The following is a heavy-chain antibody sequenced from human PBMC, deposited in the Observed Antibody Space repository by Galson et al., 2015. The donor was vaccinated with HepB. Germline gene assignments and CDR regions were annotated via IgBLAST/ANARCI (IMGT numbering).Heavy chain of an antibody. CDR3: ARVGTIFGVVTPGYGFDP. CDR2: ISAYNGNT. V-gene: IGHV1-18*01. Sequence: SVKVSCKASGYTFTSYGISWVRQAPGQGLEWMGWISAYNGNTNYAQKLQGRVTMTTDTSTSTAYMELRSLRSDDTAVYYCARVGTIFGVVTPGYGFDPWGQGTLVTVSS. J-gene: IGHJ5*02. D-gene: IGHD3-3*01. CDR1: GYTFTSYG.